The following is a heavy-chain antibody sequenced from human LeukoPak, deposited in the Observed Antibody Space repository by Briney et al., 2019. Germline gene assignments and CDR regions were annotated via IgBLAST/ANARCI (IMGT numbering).Heavy chain of an antibody. D-gene: IGHD4-17*01. CDR3: GRDPNGDYLGAFEF. J-gene: IGHJ3*01. CDR2: SRSGGANN. CDR1: GFTISDYG. V-gene: IGHV3-23*01. Sequence: GGSLRLSCAASGFTISDYGLVWVRQAPGKGLEWVSGSRSGGANNFYADAVKGRFTSSRDNSKNTLDLQMNSLRADDTAVYYCGRDPNGDYLGAFEFWGHGTTVIVSS.